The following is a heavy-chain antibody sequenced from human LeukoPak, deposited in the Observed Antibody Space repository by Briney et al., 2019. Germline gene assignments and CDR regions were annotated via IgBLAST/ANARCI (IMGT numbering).Heavy chain of an antibody. CDR2: IKQDGSEK. CDR1: GFTFSSYW. V-gene: IGHV3-7*01. J-gene: IGHJ4*02. CDR3: ARAPYNWNLPKYYFDY. D-gene: IGHD1-20*01. Sequence: PGGSLRLSCAASGFTFSSYWMSWVRQAPGKGLEWVANIKQDGSEKYYVDSVKGRFTISRDNAKNSLYLQMNSLRAEDTAVYYCARAPYNWNLPKYYFDYWGQGTLVTVS.